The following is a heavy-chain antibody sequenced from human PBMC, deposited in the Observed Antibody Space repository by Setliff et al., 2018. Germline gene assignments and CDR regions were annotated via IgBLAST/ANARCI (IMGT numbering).Heavy chain of an antibody. CDR3: AQTKGFVDGYLDP. D-gene: IGHD2-21*02. CDR2: INGNCGVT. CDR1: ADTFTGYY. Sequence: ASVKVSCKASADTFTGYYVHWVRQAPGQGLEWMGWINGNCGVTKYAQKFQGRVTMTSDTSISIVYMDLTRLTSDDTAVYYCAQTKGFVDGYLDPWGQGTLVTVSS. V-gene: IGHV1-2*02. J-gene: IGHJ5*02.